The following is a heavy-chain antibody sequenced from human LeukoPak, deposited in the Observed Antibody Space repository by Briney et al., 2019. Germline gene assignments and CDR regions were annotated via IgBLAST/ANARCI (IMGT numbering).Heavy chain of an antibody. CDR1: GGTFSTYS. CDR2: IISIFGSA. CDR3: ARVRSSGFYDAFDF. D-gene: IGHD6-19*01. V-gene: IGHV1-69*13. Sequence: VASVKVSCKASGGTFSTYSLNWVRQAPGQGLEWMGAIISIFGSANYAQKFQGRLTITADESTTTVFMELGSLTSADTAVYYCARVRSSGFYDAFDFWGQGTMATVSS. J-gene: IGHJ3*01.